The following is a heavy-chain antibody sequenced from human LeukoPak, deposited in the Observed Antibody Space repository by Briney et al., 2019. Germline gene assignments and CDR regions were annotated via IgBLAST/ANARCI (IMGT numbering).Heavy chain of an antibody. J-gene: IGHJ4*02. V-gene: IGHV3-7*01. CDR2: IKEDGSEK. CDR1: GFTFSSFW. CDR3: ARGVQNFDY. Sequence: PGGSLRLSCAASGFTFSSFWMTWVRQAPGKGLEWVANIKEDGSEKYYLDSVKGRFTISRDDAKKSLYLQMNSLRAEDTAVYYCARGVQNFDYWGQGTLVTVSS.